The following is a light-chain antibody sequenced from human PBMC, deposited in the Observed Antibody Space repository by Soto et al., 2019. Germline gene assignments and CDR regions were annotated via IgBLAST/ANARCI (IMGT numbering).Light chain of an antibody. V-gene: IGKV1-9*01. J-gene: IGKJ4*01. Sequence: DIQLTQSPSFLSASVGDRVTITCRASQGISSYLAWYQQKPGKAPKLLIYAASTLQGGVPSRFSGSGSGTEFTLTISSLQPEDFATYYCQQPNSYPLTFGGGTKVDI. CDR2: AAS. CDR3: QQPNSYPLT. CDR1: QGISSY.